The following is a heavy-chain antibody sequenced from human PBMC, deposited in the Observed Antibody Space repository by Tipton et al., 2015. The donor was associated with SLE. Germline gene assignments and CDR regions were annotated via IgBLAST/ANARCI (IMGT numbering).Heavy chain of an antibody. Sequence: TLSLTCTVSGGSISSYYWSWIRQPPGKGLEWIGYIYYSGSTKYNPSLKSRVTISIDTSENQFSLKLTSVTAADTAVYYCARGTLALAGQFDSWAQGPLVIVPS. D-gene: IGHD2-15*01. CDR3: ARGTLALAGQFDS. CDR1: GGSISSYY. CDR2: IYYSGST. J-gene: IGHJ4*02. V-gene: IGHV4-59*12.